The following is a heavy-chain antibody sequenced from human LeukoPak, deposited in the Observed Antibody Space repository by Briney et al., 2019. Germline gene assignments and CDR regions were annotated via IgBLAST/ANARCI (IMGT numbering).Heavy chain of an antibody. Sequence: SETLSLTCNVSGASMSSNYWSWIRQPPGKGLEWIGYIYHSGNTNYSPSLESRVTMSVDESKNQFSLRVHFVSAADTAVYYCARNPGYFQADSWGQGTPVTVSS. CDR1: GASMSSNY. D-gene: IGHD5-18*01. CDR3: ARNPGYFQADS. J-gene: IGHJ4*02. V-gene: IGHV4-4*09. CDR2: IYHSGNT.